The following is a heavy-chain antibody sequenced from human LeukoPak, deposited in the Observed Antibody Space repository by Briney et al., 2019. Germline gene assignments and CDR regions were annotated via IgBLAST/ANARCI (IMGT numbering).Heavy chain of an antibody. D-gene: IGHD6-13*01. CDR3: ARSLRGQQYRYFDY. J-gene: IGHJ4*02. Sequence: SETLSLTCTVSGGSISSSSYYWGWIRQPPGKGLEWIGSIYYSGSTYYNPSLKSRVTISVDTSKNQFSLKLSSVTAADTAVYYCARSLRGQQYRYFDYWGQGTLVTVSS. CDR2: IYYSGST. V-gene: IGHV4-39*07. CDR1: GGSISSSSYY.